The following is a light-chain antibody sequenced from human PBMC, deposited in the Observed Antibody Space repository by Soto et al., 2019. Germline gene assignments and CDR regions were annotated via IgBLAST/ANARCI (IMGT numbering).Light chain of an antibody. V-gene: IGKV4-1*01. Sequence: DIVMTQSPASLAVSLGERATINCKSSQTVLKSSNNKNYLAWYQHKPGQPPKLLLYWASTRESGVPDRFSGSGSGTDFTLTISSLHAEDGAVYYCQQYSNTPLTFGQGTKLEIK. CDR1: QTVLKSSNNKNY. CDR3: QQYSNTPLT. CDR2: WAS. J-gene: IGKJ2*01.